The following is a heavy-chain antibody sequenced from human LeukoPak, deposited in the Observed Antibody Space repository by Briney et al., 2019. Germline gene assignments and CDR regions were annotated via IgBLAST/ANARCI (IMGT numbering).Heavy chain of an antibody. J-gene: IGHJ3*02. CDR1: GGSFSGYY. D-gene: IGHD6-6*01. CDR3: AREGYSSSSGLDAFDI. Sequence: PSETLSLTCAVYGGSFSGYYWSWIRQPAGKGLEWIGRIYTSGSTNYNPSLKSRVTMSVDTSKNQFSLKLSSVTAADTAVYYCAREGYSSSSGLDAFDIWGQGTMVTVSS. V-gene: IGHV4-4*07. CDR2: IYTSGST.